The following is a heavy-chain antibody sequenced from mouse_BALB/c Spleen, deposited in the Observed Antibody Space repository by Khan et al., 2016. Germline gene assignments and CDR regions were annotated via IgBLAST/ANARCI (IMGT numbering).Heavy chain of an antibody. CDR2: ISSGGNT. CDR1: VFTFSSYA. V-gene: IGHV5-6-5*01. D-gene: IGHD1-1*01. Sequence: EVELVESGGGLVKPGGSLKLSCAASVFTFSSYAMSWVRQTPEKRLEWVASISSGGNTFYPDSLKGRFTISRDNARNILYLQMSSLRSEDTAMYYCTRGVTTVVDYFDYWGQGTTLTVSS. J-gene: IGHJ2*01. CDR3: TRGVTTVVDYFDY.